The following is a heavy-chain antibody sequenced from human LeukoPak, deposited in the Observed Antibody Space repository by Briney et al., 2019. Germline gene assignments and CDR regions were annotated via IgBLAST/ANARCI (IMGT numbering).Heavy chain of an antibody. CDR2: INAGNGNT. CDR1: GYTFTSYA. CDR3: ARAGSTRLGYISGDMDV. V-gene: IGHV1-3*01. J-gene: IGHJ6*02. Sequence: ASVKVSCKASGYTFTSYAMHWVRQAPGQRLEWMGWINAGNGNTKYSQNFQGRVTITRDTSASTAYMELSSLRSDDTAVYYCARAGSTRLGYISGDMDVWGQGTTVTVSS. D-gene: IGHD6-19*01.